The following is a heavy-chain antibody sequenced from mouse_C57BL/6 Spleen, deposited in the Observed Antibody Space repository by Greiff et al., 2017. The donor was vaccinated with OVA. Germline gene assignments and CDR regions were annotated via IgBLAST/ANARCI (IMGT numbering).Heavy chain of an antibody. V-gene: IGHV5-2*01. CDR1: EYEFPSHD. D-gene: IGHD2-4*01. J-gene: IGHJ1*03. CDR2: INSDGGST. Sequence: EVKLVESGGGLVQPGESLKLSCESNEYEFPSHDMSWVRKTPEKRLELVAAINSDGGSTYYPATMERRFIISRDNTKKTLYLRMSSLRSEDTALYYCARQGDYGGYFDVWGTGTTVTVSS. CDR3: ARQGDYGGYFDV.